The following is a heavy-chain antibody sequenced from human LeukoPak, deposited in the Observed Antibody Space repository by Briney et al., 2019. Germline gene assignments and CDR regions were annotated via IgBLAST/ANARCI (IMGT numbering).Heavy chain of an antibody. CDR1: GFTFSSYA. V-gene: IGHV3-23*01. CDR3: ARGASRDGSGY. J-gene: IGHJ4*02. Sequence: GGSLRLSCAASGFTFSSYAVSWVRQAPGKGLEWVSAISGSGGSTYYADSVKGRFTISRDNSKNTLYLQMNSLRAEDTAVYYCARGASRDGSGYWGQGTLVTVSS. D-gene: IGHD5-24*01. CDR2: ISGSGGST.